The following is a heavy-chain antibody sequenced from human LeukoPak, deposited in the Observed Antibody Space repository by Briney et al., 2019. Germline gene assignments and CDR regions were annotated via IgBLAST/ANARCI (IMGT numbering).Heavy chain of an antibody. CDR2: ISGSGGST. CDR3: AKDLDCSSTSCYPDY. CDR1: GFTFSSYA. J-gene: IGHJ4*02. Sequence: PGGSLRLSCAASGFTFSSYAMSWVRQAPGKGLEWVSAISGSGGSTYYADSVKGRFTISRDNSKNMLYLQMSSLRAEDTAVYYCAKDLDCSSTSCYPDYWGQGTLVTVSS. V-gene: IGHV3-23*01. D-gene: IGHD2-2*01.